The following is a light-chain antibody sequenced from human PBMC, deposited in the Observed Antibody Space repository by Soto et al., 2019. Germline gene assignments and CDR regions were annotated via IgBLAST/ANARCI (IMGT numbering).Light chain of an antibody. Sequence: QSALTQPRSVSGSPGQSVTSSCTGTSSDVGGYNYVSWYQQHPGKAPKLMIYDVSKRPSGVPDRFSGSKSGNTASLTISGLQAEDEADYYCCSDAGSYTLAVFGTGTKVTVL. V-gene: IGLV2-11*01. CDR1: SSDVGGYNY. CDR3: CSDAGSYTLAV. CDR2: DVS. J-gene: IGLJ1*01.